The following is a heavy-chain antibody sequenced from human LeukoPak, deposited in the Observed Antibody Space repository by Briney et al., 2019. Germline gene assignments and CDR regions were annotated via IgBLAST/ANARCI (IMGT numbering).Heavy chain of an antibody. CDR1: GYTFTTYG. CDR2: ISAYNGNT. V-gene: IGHV1-18*01. CDR3: ARSTMVRGAHYWFDP. J-gene: IGHJ5*02. D-gene: IGHD3-10*01. Sequence: APVKVSCKASGYTFTTYGISWGGQAPGQRLGWMGWISAYNGNTNYAQNLQGRVTMTTDTSTSTAYMELRSLRSDDTAVYYCARSTMVRGAHYWFDPWGQGTLVTVSS.